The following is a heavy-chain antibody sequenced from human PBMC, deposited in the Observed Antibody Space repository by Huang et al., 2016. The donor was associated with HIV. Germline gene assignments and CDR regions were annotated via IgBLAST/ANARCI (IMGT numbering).Heavy chain of an antibody. J-gene: IGHJ4*02. CDR3: ARRQGSGYYFYFDY. D-gene: IGHD3-22*01. CDR2: IYYSGSP. CDR1: GGSIKSRNYY. Sequence: QLQLQESGPGLVKPSDPLSLNCTLSGGSIKSRNYYWGWVRQAPGKGLGWIGDIYYSGSPYYNPSLRSRVSLSVDTSKNQVTLKVNAVIAADTAVYYCARRQGSGYYFYFDYWGRGIPVTVSA. V-gene: IGHV4-39*01.